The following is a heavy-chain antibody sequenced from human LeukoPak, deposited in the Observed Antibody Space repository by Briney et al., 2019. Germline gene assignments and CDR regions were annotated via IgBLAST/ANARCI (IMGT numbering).Heavy chain of an antibody. Sequence: ASVKVSCKASGYTFTSYYMHWVRQAPGQGLEWMGIINPSGGSTSYAQKFQGRVTMTRDTSTSTVYMELSSLRSEDTAVYYCARDRRYYDSSGGDAFDIWGQGTMVTVSS. D-gene: IGHD3-22*01. V-gene: IGHV1-46*01. CDR2: INPSGGST. CDR3: ARDRRYYDSSGGDAFDI. J-gene: IGHJ3*02. CDR1: GYTFTSYY.